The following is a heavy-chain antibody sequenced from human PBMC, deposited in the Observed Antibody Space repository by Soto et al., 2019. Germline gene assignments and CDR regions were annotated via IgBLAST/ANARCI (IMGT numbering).Heavy chain of an antibody. CDR2: IYYSGST. D-gene: IGHD5-18*01. CDR3: ARDLRRGYSYGFYYYYGMDV. V-gene: IGHV4-31*03. J-gene: IGHJ6*02. CDR1: GGSISSGGYY. Sequence: SETLSLTCTVPGGSISSGGYYWSWIRQHPGKGLEWIGYIYYSGSTYYNPSLKSRVTISVDTSKNQCSLKLSSVTAADTAVYYCARDLRRGYSYGFYYYYGMDVWGQGTTVTVS.